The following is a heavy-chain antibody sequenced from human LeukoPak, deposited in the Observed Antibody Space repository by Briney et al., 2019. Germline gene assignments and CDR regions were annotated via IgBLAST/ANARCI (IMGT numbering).Heavy chain of an antibody. J-gene: IGHJ4*02. D-gene: IGHD3-10*01. CDR2: IIPIFGTA. V-gene: IGHV1-69*06. CDR3: AREGLWFGELLYYFDY. Sequence: EASVKVSCKASGGTFSSYAISWVRQAPGQGLEWMGGIIPIFGTANYAQKFQGGVTITADKSTSTAYMELSSLRSEDTAVYYCAREGLWFGELLYYFDYWGQGTLVTVSS. CDR1: GGTFSSYA.